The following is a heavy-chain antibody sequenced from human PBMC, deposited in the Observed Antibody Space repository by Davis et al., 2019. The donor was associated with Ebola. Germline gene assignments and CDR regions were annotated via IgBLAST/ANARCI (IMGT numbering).Heavy chain of an antibody. CDR2: INWNGGST. J-gene: IGHJ5*02. CDR3: ARVLGYCSSTSCYDWFDP. CDR1: GFTFDDYG. Sequence: GGSLRLSCAASGFTFDDYGMSWVRQAPGKGLEWVSGINWNGGSTGYADSVKGRFTISRDNSKNSLYLQMNSLRDEDTALYHCARVLGYCSSTSCYDWFDPWGQGTLVTVSS. D-gene: IGHD2-2*01. V-gene: IGHV3-20*01.